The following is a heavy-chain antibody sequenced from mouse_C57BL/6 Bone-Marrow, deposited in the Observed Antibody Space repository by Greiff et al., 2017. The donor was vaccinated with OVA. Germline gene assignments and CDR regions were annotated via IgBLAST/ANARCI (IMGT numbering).Heavy chain of an antibody. D-gene: IGHD3-3*01. CDR3: ARIRDFDV. CDR1: GYTFTDYY. Sequence: EVQLQESGPVLVKPGASVKMSCKASGYTFTDYYMNWVKQSHGKGLEWIGVINPYNGGTSYDQKFKGKATLTVDNSASTVYMELNSLTSEDSAVYFCARIRDFDVWGTGTTGNVSS. V-gene: IGHV1-19*01. CDR2: INPYNGGT. J-gene: IGHJ1*03.